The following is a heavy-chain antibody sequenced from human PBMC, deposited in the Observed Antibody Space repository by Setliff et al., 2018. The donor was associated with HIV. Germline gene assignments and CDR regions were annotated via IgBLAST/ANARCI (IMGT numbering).Heavy chain of an antibody. V-gene: IGHV4-59*01. CDR3: ARHVARFDYDTGGYYVSHFDY. CDR2: IPYTGTT. D-gene: IGHD3-22*01. CDR1: GGSISNYY. J-gene: IGHJ4*02. Sequence: SETLSLTCTVSGGSISNYYWSWIRQPPGKGLEWIGYIPYTGTTKYNPSLKSRVTISVDTSKNQFSVRLSSVSAADTAVYFCARHVARFDYDTGGYYVSHFDYWGQGTQVTVXS.